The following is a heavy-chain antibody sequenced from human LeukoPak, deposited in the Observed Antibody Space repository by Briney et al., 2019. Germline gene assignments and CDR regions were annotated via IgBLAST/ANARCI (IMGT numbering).Heavy chain of an antibody. J-gene: IGHJ4*02. CDR2: IYYSGST. CDR3: ARTRIRYQLPTAFDY. CDR1: DGSFRSSSYY. Sequence: SETLSLTCTVSDGSFRSSSYYWSWIRQPPGKGLEWIGYIYYSGSTYYNPSLKSRLTISVDMAQNQFSLKLSSVTAADTAVYFCARTRIRYQLPTAFDYWGQGTLVTVSS. V-gene: IGHV4-30-4*08. D-gene: IGHD2-2*01.